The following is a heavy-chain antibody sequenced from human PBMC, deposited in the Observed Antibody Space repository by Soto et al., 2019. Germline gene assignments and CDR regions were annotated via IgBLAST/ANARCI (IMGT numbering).Heavy chain of an antibody. V-gene: IGHV1-69*01. CDR1: GDLFSRNA. Sequence: QVRLVQSGAEVKKPGSAVKVSCNASGDLFSRNASTGVRQAPGKGLEWMGRTIPVFGSTIYEQKFQGRLPITADESTQTAYMELTRLTSDDTAMYFCARDRHDFGDYIRHPDWGQGTLVTVSS. J-gene: IGHJ4*02. CDR2: TIPVFGST. D-gene: IGHD4-17*01. CDR3: ARDRHDFGDYIRHPD.